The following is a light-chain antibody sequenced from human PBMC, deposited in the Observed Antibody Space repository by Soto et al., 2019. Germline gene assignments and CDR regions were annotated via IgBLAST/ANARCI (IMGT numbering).Light chain of an antibody. Sequence: DIQMTQSPSTLSASVGDRVTITCRASQNIDDYLAWYQQKPGKAPKLLIYDASSLESGVPSRFSGSGSGTEFTLTISSLQPDDSATYYCQQYNSYWMFGPGTSGYQ. CDR3: QQYNSYWM. J-gene: IGKJ3*01. CDR2: DAS. CDR1: QNIDDY. V-gene: IGKV1-5*01.